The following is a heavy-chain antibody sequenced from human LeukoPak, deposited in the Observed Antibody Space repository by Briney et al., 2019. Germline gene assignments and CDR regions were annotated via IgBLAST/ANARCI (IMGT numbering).Heavy chain of an antibody. D-gene: IGHD3-3*01. CDR3: ARQGMWLLSGGSVDV. CDR1: GGSFSGYY. CDR2: INHSGST. V-gene: IGHV4-34*01. Sequence: SETLSLACAVYGGSFSGYYWSWIRQPPGKGLEWIGEINHSGSTNYNPSLKSRVTISVDTSKNQFSLKLSSVTAADTAVYYCARQGMWLLSGGSVDVWGKGTTVTVSS. J-gene: IGHJ6*04.